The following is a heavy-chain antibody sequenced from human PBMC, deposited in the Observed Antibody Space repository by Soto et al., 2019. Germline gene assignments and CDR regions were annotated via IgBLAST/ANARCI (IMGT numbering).Heavy chain of an antibody. CDR2: LNAVNGNT. D-gene: IGHD6-13*01. CDR1: GYTFTSYA. CDR3: ARDGDSSWWVDGAFDI. Sequence: QVQLVQSGAEVKKPGASVKVSCQASGYTFTSYAMHWVRQVPGKTLEWMGWLNAVNGNTKYSQQFQGRVTITRDTSASTAYMELSSLRSEDTAVYYCARDGDSSWWVDGAFDIWGQGTMVTVSS. J-gene: IGHJ3*02. V-gene: IGHV1-3*01.